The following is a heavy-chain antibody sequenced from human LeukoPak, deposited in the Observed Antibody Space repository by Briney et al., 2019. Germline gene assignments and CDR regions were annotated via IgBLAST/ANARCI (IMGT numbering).Heavy chain of an antibody. D-gene: IGHD6-13*01. V-gene: IGHV4-59*08. CDR2: IHYSGST. J-gene: IGHJ4*02. CDR1: GGSISNYY. Sequence: PETLSLTCTVSGGSISNYYWSWIRQPPGKGLEWIGYIHYSGSTNYNPSLKSRATISVDTSKSQFSLKLSSVTAADTAVYYCARGYSSSWYYFDYWGQGTLVTVSS. CDR3: ARGYSSSWYYFDY.